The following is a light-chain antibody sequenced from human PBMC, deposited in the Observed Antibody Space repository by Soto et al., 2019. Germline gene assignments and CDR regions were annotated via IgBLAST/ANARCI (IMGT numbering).Light chain of an antibody. CDR2: DAS. CDR1: QGISSA. CDR3: QQFNSYPRFT. J-gene: IGKJ3*01. Sequence: AVQLTQSASSLSASVGDRVTITCRASQGISSALAWYQQKPGKAPKLLIYDASSLESGVPSRFSGSGSGTDFTLTISSLQPEAFATYYCQQFNSYPRFTFGPGTKVDIK. V-gene: IGKV1-13*02.